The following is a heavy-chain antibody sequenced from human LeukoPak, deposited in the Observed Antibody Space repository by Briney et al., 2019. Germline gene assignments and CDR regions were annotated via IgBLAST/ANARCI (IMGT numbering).Heavy chain of an antibody. V-gene: IGHV3-23*01. D-gene: IGHD6-13*01. J-gene: IGHJ4*02. CDR1: GFTFNMYA. Sequence: GSLRLSCAASGFTFNMYAMTWVRQAPGAGLEWVSVISGTADDTYYIDSVKGRFTISRDNSMNTLYLQMNSLRAEDTAVYFCAKGTLLGWYSSWYPPFDYWGQGTLVTVSS. CDR3: AKGTLLGWYSSWYPPFDY. CDR2: ISGTADDT.